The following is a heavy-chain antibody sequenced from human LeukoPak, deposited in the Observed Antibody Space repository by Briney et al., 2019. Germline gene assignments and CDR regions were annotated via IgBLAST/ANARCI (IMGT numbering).Heavy chain of an antibody. CDR3: ARDFAAAAYYFDV. Sequence: GRSLRLSCAASGFTFNSYGFHWVRQAPGKGLEWVAVIWYDGSHKYYVDSVKGRFTISRDNSENTVYLEMNSLRTEDTAVYYCARDFAAAAYYFDVWGQGTQVTVSS. J-gene: IGHJ4*02. CDR2: IWYDGSHK. V-gene: IGHV3-33*01. D-gene: IGHD6-13*01. CDR1: GFTFNSYG.